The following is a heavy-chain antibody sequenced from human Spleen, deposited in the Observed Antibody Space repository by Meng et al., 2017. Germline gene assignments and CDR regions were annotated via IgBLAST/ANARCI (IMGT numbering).Heavy chain of an antibody. J-gene: IGHJ4*02. CDR3: ARGPTTMAHDFDY. CDR2: INHRGNT. CDR1: GGCFSDYD. Sequence: AQRKQWGAVVLEPWETPALTFVVFGGCFSDYDWGWTRQPPGKGLDWIGKINHRGNTNYNSFLASRITTSVDTSQNSLSLKLGSVTAADSAVYYCARGPTTMAHDFDYWGQGTLVTVSS. D-gene: IGHD4-11*01. V-gene: IGHV4-34*01.